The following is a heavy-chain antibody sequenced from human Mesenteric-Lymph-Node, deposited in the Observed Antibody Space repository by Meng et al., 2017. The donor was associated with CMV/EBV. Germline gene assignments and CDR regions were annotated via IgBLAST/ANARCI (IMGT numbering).Heavy chain of an antibody. V-gene: IGHV3-7*01. CDR2: IKQDGSEK. CDR1: GFTFSTYW. D-gene: IGHD3-3*01. J-gene: IGHJ4*02. Sequence: GESLKISCAASGFTFSTYWMSWVRQAPGKGLEWVANIKQDGSEKYYVDSVKGRFTISRDNANKSLYLQINRLRAEDTAVYYCSRAVSPSWSGPRFDYWGQGTLVTV. CDR3: SRAVSPSWSGPRFDY.